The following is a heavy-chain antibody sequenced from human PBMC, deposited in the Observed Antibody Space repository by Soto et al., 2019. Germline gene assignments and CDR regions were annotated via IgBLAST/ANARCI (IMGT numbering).Heavy chain of an antibody. Sequence: QVQLVQSGAEVKKPGSSVKVSCKASGGTFSSYAINWVRQAPGQGLEWMGGIIPIFGTADYAQKFQGRVTITADESTTTAYMQPSSLRSGDTAVYYRASVAAKYYYSGVDGWGQGTTVTVSS. D-gene: IGHD1-26*01. CDR2: IIPIFGTA. V-gene: IGHV1-69*12. CDR3: ASVAAKYYYSGVDG. CDR1: GGTFSSYA. J-gene: IGHJ6*01.